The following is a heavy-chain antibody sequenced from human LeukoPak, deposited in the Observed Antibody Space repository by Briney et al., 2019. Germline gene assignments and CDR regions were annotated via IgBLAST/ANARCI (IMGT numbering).Heavy chain of an antibody. CDR2: INSDGSST. J-gene: IGHJ3*02. V-gene: IGHV3-74*01. Sequence: PGGSLRLSCAASGFTFSSYWMHWVRQAPGKSLVWVSRINSDGSSTSYADSVKGRFTISRDNAKNTLYLQMNSLRAEDTAVYYCARVMGIAVAGPDAFDIWGQGTMVTVSS. CDR3: ARVMGIAVAGPDAFDI. D-gene: IGHD6-19*01. CDR1: GFTFSSYW.